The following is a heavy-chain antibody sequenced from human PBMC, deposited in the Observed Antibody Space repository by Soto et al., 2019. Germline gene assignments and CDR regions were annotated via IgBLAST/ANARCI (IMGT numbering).Heavy chain of an antibody. CDR2: IFASGGST. V-gene: IGHV3-23*01. CDR1: GFAFSSYA. Sequence: EVHLLESGGDLLQPGGSLRLSCAASGFAFSSYAMGWVRQAPGKGLEWVSGIFASGGSTYYADSVMGRFTISRDNSKNTLYLQMNSLRPEDTAVYYCAKAVWVTWGLYCVDSWGQGTLVSVSS. CDR3: AKAVWVTWGLYCVDS. D-gene: IGHD2-2*02. J-gene: IGHJ4*02.